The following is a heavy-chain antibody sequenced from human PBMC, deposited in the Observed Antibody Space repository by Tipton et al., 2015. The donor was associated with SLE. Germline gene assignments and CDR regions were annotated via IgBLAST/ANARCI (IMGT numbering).Heavy chain of an antibody. J-gene: IGHJ4*02. V-gene: IGHV4-34*01. CDR1: GGSFSGYY. Sequence: TLSLTCAVYGGSFSGYYWSWIRQSPGKGLEWIGEINHSGSTNYNPSVKSRVTISVDTSKNQFSLKLSSVTAADTGVYYCRGYYDSSGYYYTGLRTSYLDDWGQGTLVSVSS. CDR2: INHSGST. D-gene: IGHD3-22*01. CDR3: RGYYDSSGYYYTGLRTSYLDD.